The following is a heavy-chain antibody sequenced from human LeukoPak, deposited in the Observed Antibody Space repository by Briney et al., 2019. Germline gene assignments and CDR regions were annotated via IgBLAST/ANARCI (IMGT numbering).Heavy chain of an antibody. CDR1: GGTFSSYA. V-gene: IGHV1-69*05. J-gene: IGHJ2*01. Sequence: GSSVKVSCKASGGTFSSYAISWVRQAPGQGLEWMGGIIPIFGTANYAQKFQGRVTITTDESTSTAYMELSSLRSEDTAVYYCAREAPPGWELLRQEDWYFDLWGRGTLVTVSS. D-gene: IGHD1-26*01. CDR2: IIPIFGTA. CDR3: AREAPPGWELLRQEDWYFDL.